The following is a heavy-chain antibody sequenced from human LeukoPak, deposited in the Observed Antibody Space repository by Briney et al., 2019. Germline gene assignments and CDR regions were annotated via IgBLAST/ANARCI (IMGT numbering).Heavy chain of an antibody. CDR2: IYSCGST. V-gene: IGHV3-66*01. CDR1: GFTVSSNY. J-gene: IGHJ5*02. CDR3: AKDLGDSSACDP. Sequence: AGGSLRLSCAASGFTVSSNYMSWVRQAPGKGLEWVSVIYSCGSTYYADSVKGRFTISRDNSKNTLYLQMNSLRAEDTAVYYCAKDLGDSSACDPRGQGTLVTVSS. D-gene: IGHD6-19*01.